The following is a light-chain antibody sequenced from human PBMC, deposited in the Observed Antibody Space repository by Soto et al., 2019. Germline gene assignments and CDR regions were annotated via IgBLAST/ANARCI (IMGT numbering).Light chain of an antibody. Sequence: ESVLTQSPGTLSLSPGESATLSCRASQSVSSSYLAWYQQKPGQAPRLLIYGASSRATGIPDRFSGSGSGTDFTLTISRLEPEDFSVYYCQQDGSSPRTFGQGTKVEIK. J-gene: IGKJ1*01. CDR1: QSVSSSY. V-gene: IGKV3-20*01. CDR2: GAS. CDR3: QQDGSSPRT.